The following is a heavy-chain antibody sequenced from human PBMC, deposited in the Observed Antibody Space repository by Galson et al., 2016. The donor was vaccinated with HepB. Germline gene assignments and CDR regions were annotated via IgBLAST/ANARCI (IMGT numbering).Heavy chain of an antibody. J-gene: IGHJ4*02. CDR2: ISYSGNT. CDR3: ARSSGNSEYLRIV. CDR1: DDSVSSGKYY. Sequence: ETLSLTCTVSDDSVSSGKYYWPWIRQPPGKALEWIAYISYSGNTNSNPSLKSRVTLSIDRSKSPFSLKLSSVTAADTALYYCARSSGNSEYLRIVWGQGTLVICSS. V-gene: IGHV4-61*01. D-gene: IGHD2/OR15-2a*01.